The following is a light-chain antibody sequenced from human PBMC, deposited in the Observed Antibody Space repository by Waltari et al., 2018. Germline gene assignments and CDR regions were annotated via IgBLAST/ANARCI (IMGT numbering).Light chain of an antibody. V-gene: IGKV1-17*01. CDR2: AAA. Sequence: DIQMTQSPSSLSASVGDTVTLTRRASQDIGNDLNWFQQKPGKPPKILIHAAATLETGAPQRFRGSGSGTDFTLAISSLQPEDFALYFGVKHNKSPFTFGPGTRLDIK. J-gene: IGKJ3*01. CDR3: VKHNKSPFT. CDR1: QDIGND.